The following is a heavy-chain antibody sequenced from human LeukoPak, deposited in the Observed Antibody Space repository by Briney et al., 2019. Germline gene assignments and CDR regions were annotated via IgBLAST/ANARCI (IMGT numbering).Heavy chain of an antibody. CDR3: ARGLRFIQGPGYYYMDV. J-gene: IGHJ6*03. CDR2: INHSGNT. Sequence: SETLSLTCAVYGGSFNAYYWTWIRQTPGRGLEWIGEINHSGNTNYNPSLESRVTISADTSKNQFSLNLGSVTAADTAIYYCARGLRFIQGPGYYYMDVWGKGTTVTVSS. CDR1: GGSFNAYY. V-gene: IGHV4-34*01. D-gene: IGHD3-16*02.